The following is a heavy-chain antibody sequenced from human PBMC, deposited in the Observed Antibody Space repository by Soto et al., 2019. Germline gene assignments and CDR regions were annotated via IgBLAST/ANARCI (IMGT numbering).Heavy chain of an antibody. CDR1: GYTFTSYY. V-gene: IGHV1-46*01. D-gene: IGHD3-10*01. J-gene: IGHJ4*02. CDR2: IYPSDGST. Sequence: ASVKVSCKASGYTFTSYYMHWVRQAPGQGLEWMGRIYPSDGSTSYAQKFQGRVTMTGDTSTSTAYMELSSLSSEDTAVYYCARGGPPRTGFDYWGQGPLVTVSS. CDR3: ARGGPPRTGFDY.